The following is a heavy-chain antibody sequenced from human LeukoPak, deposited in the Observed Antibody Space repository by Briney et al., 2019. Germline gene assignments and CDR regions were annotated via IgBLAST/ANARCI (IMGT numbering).Heavy chain of an antibody. J-gene: IGHJ5*02. CDR2: ISGDGGST. D-gene: IGHD5-18*01. CDR3: ARHLKYSYAYGP. V-gene: IGHV3-43*02. Sequence: GGSLRLSCAASGFTFDDYAMHWVRQPPGKGLEWVSLISGDGGSTYSADSVKGRFTISRDSSKNSLYLQMNSLRTEDTALYYCARHLKYSYAYGPWGQGTLVTVSS. CDR1: GFTFDDYA.